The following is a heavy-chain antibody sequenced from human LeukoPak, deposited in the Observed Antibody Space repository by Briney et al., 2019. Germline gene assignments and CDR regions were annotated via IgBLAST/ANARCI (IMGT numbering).Heavy chain of an antibody. Sequence: SQTLSLTCAISGDSVSSNSAAWNWIRQCPSRGLKWLGRTYYRSKWYNDYAVSVKSRITINPATSKNQFSLQLNSVTPEDTAVYYCAREEYSSGWYFSYWGQGALVTVSS. CDR3: AREEYSSGWYFSY. J-gene: IGHJ4*02. CDR2: TYYRSKWYN. V-gene: IGHV6-1*01. CDR1: GDSVSSNSAA. D-gene: IGHD6-19*01.